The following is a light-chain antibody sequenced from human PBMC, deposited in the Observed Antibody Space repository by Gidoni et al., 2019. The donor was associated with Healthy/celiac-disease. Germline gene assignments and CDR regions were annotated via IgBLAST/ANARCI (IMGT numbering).Light chain of an antibody. CDR1: QSISSY. J-gene: IGKJ1*01. CDR3: QQSYSTLSCT. CDR2: AAS. V-gene: IGKV1-39*01. Sequence: DIQMTQSPSSRSASVGDRVTIPCRASQSISSYLNWYQQKPGKAPKLLIYAASSLQSGVPSRFSGSGSGTDFTLTISSLQPEDFATYYCQQSYSTLSCTFGQGTKVEIK.